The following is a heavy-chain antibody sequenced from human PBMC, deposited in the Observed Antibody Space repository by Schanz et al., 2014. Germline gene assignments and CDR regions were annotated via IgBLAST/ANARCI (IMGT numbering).Heavy chain of an antibody. D-gene: IGHD6-13*01. V-gene: IGHV1-18*01. CDR2: ISAYNGHT. CDR1: GGTFSSST. J-gene: IGHJ4*02. CDR3: ARDGEAAAGCDY. Sequence: QVQLVQSGAEVKKPGSSVKVSCKASGGTFSSSTLTWVRQAPGQGLEWMGWISAYNGHTTYAQKFQGRVTMTTDTSTSTAYMELRNVRYDDTAMYYCARDGEAAAGCDYWGQGTLVTVSS.